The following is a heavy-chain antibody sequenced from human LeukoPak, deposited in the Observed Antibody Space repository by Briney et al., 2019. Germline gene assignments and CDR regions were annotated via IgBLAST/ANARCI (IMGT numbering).Heavy chain of an antibody. D-gene: IGHD6-19*01. Sequence: GGSLRLSCAASGFTFSSYWMSWVRQAPGKGLEWVANIKQDGSEKYYVDSVKGRFTISRDNAKNSLYLQMNSLRAEDTAVYYCAKTVARAVAGTLDYWGQGTLVTVSS. CDR3: AKTVARAVAGTLDY. CDR2: IKQDGSEK. J-gene: IGHJ4*02. V-gene: IGHV3-7*03. CDR1: GFTFSSYW.